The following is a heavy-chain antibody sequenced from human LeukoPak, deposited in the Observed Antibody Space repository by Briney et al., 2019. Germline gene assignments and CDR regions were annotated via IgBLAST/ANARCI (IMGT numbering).Heavy chain of an antibody. V-gene: IGHV7-4-1*02. J-gene: IGHJ4*02. CDR1: GYTFTTYG. CDR3: AREGYDWRPPF. D-gene: IGHD5-12*01. Sequence: ASVKVSCKASGYTFTTYGMNWVRQAPGQGLEWMGWINTNTGNPTYAQGFTGRFVFSLDTSVSTAYLQISSLKAEDTAVYYCAREGYDWRPPFWGQGTLVTVSS. CDR2: INTNTGNP.